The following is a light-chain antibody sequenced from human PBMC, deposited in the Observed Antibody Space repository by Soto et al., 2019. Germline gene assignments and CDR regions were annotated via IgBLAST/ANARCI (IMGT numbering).Light chain of an antibody. CDR1: QGISSY. J-gene: IGKJ3*01. CDR2: AAS. V-gene: IGKV1-9*01. Sequence: DIQLTQSPSFLSASVGDRVTITCRASQGISSYLAWYQQKPGKAPKFLIHAASTLQSGVPSRFSGSGSGTEFHPPISSPQPEDFATYFCQQLSSYPLTFGPGTKVDIK. CDR3: QQLSSYPLT.